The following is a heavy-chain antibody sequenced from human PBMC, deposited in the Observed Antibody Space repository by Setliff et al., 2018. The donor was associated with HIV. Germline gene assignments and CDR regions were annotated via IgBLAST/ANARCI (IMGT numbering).Heavy chain of an antibody. D-gene: IGHD2-15*01. V-gene: IGHV1-8*02. CDR3: ARVGSYWTQFDY. CDR2: MNPNSGDT. J-gene: IGHJ4*01. Sequence: ASVKVSCKASGGTFNINAVTWVRRATGQGLEWMGWMNPNSGDTGYAQKFQGRVIMTRDTSISTAYMELSSLRSEDTAVYYCARVGSYWTQFDYWGQGTLVTVPQ. CDR1: GGTFNINA.